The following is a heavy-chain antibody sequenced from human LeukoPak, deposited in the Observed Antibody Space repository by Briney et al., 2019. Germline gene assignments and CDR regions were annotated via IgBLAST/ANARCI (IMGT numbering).Heavy chain of an antibody. CDR2: IIPIFGTA. CDR1: GGTFSSYA. D-gene: IGHD6-19*01. CDR3: ARGQQWLVVWFDP. V-gene: IGHV1-69*13. J-gene: IGHJ5*02. Sequence: SVKVSCKASGGTFSSYAISWVRQAPGQGLEWMGGIIPIFGTANYAQKFQGRVTITADESTSTAYMELGSLRSEDTAVYYCARGQQWLVVWFDPWGQGTLVTVSS.